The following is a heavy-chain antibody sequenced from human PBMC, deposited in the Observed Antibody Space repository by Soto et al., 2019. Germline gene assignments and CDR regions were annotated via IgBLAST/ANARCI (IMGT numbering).Heavy chain of an antibody. CDR2: ISSSRSTI. J-gene: IGHJ4*02. CDR3: ASFEFGELLSSPFDY. D-gene: IGHD3-10*01. V-gene: IGHV3-48*01. CDR1: GFTFSSYS. Sequence: GGSLRLSCAASGFTFSSYSMNWVRQAPWKGLEWASYISSSRSTIYYADSVKGRFTISRDNAKNSLYLQMNSLRAEDTAVYYCASFEFGELLSSPFDYWGQGTLVTVSS.